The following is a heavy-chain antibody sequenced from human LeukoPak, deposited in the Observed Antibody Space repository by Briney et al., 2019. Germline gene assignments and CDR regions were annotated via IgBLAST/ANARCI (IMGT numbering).Heavy chain of an antibody. J-gene: IGHJ4*02. D-gene: IGHD3-22*01. Sequence: ASVTVSCKASGYTFTSYYMHWVRQAPGQGLEWMGLINPSGGSTSYAQKFQGRVTMTRDTSTSTVYMELSSLRSEDTAVYYCARGIRGITMIVVALDYWGQGTLVTVSS. CDR1: GYTFTSYY. V-gene: IGHV1-46*01. CDR2: INPSGGST. CDR3: ARGIRGITMIVVALDY.